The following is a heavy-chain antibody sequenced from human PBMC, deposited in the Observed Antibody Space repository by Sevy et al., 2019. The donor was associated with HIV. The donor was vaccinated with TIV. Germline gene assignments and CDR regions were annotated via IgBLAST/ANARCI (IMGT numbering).Heavy chain of an antibody. CDR3: ARERTDYYYYVDV. J-gene: IGHJ6*03. CDR1: GGSFIDYS. V-gene: IGHV4-34*01. CDR2: INKHTGSA. Sequence: SETLSLTCAVYGGSFIDYSWSWIRQPPGKGLEWIGEINKHTGSANYSRSLKSRVIISVDTSKNQISLRLSSVSAADTALYYCARERTDYYYYVDVWGQGTAVTVSS. D-gene: IGHD2-2*01.